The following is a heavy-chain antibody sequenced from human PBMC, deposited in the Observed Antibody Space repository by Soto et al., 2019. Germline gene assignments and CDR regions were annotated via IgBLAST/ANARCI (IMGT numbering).Heavy chain of an antibody. V-gene: IGHV3-30-3*01. D-gene: IGHD3-10*01. Sequence: GGSLRLSCAASGFTFSSYAMHWVRQAPGKGLEWVAVISYDGSNKYYADSVKGRFTISRDNSKNTLYLQMNSLRAEDTAVYYCARQRIYYYGSGSYYNLSSPYYYYYYGMDVWGQGTTVTVSS. CDR2: ISYDGSNK. CDR1: GFTFSSYA. CDR3: ARQRIYYYGSGSYYNLSSPYYYYYYGMDV. J-gene: IGHJ6*02.